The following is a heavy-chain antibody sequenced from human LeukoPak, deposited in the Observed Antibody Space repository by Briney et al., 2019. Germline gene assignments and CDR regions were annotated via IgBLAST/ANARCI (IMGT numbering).Heavy chain of an antibody. D-gene: IGHD3-3*01. J-gene: IGHJ3*02. CDR3: ARGLARFSRVFDI. CDR2: INHSGST. CDR1: NGSISSNTYY. V-gene: IGHV4-39*07. Sequence: PSQTLSLTCIVSNGSISSNTYYWSWIRQPPGKGLEWIGEINHSGSTNYNPSLKTRVTISVETSKNQFFLKLSSVTAADPAVYYCARGLARFSRVFDIWGQGTMVTVSS.